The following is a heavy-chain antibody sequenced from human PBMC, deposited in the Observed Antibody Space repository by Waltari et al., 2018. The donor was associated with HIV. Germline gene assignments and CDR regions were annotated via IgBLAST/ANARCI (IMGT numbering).Heavy chain of an antibody. CDR2: IASSRDTI. J-gene: IGHJ4*02. Sequence: QVQLVESGGTLVKPGGSLRLSCAASGFTFSDYYMSWTRQAQGKGLEWVSYIASSRDTIYYADSGKGRFTISRDNTKNSLYLQMNSLRVEDTAVYYCARPRYGPDYFDYWGQGTLVTVSS. CDR3: ARPRYGPDYFDY. V-gene: IGHV3-11*01. CDR1: GFTFSDYY. D-gene: IGHD3-16*01.